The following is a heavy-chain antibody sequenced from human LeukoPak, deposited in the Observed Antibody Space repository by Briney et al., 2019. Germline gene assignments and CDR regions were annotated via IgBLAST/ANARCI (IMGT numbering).Heavy chain of an antibody. D-gene: IGHD3-9*01. J-gene: IGHJ5*02. CDR2: FDPEDGET. CDR1: GYTLTELS. CDR3: ATVTGYYNWFDP. V-gene: IGHV1-24*01. Sequence: GASVKLSCTVSGYTLTELSMHWVRHAPGKGLEWMGGFDPEDGETIYAQKFQGRVTMTEDTSTDTAYMELSSLRSEDTAVYYCATVTGYYNWFDPWGQGTLVSVSS.